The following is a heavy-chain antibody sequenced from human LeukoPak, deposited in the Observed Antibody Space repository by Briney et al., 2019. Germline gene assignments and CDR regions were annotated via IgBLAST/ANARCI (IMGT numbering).Heavy chain of an antibody. D-gene: IGHD1-26*01. CDR2: IYPDDSDT. Sequence: GESLQISCKGSGYSFTNYWIGWVRPLPGKGLEWMGIIYPDDSDTRYSPSFQGQVTISADKSISTAYLQWSSLKASDTAMYYCARQVAATYFSDYWGQGTLVTVSS. CDR1: GYSFTNYW. J-gene: IGHJ4*02. V-gene: IGHV5-51*01. CDR3: ARQVAATYFSDY.